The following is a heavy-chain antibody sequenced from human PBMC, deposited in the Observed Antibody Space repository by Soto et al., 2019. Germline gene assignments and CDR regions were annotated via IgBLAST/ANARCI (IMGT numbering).Heavy chain of an antibody. V-gene: IGHV1-18*04. D-gene: IGHD5-18*01. CDR2: ISAYNGNT. CDR3: ASTNADTGGLRYYYYGMDV. Sequence: ASVKVSCKASGYTFTSYGISWVRQAPGQGLEWMGWISAYNGNTNYAQKLQGRVTMTTDTSTSTAYMELRSLRSDDTAVYYCASTNADTGGLRYYYYGMDVWGQGTTVTVSS. CDR1: GYTFTSYG. J-gene: IGHJ6*02.